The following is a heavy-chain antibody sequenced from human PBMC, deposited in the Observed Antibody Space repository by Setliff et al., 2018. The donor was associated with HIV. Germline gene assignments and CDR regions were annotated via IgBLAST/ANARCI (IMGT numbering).Heavy chain of an antibody. J-gene: IGHJ4*02. CDR1: GFTFNSYA. V-gene: IGHV3-23*01. Sequence: PGGSLRLSCAASGFTFNSYAMSWVRQAPGKGLEWVSRISGSGDSTNYADSVKGRFTISRDNSKNTLSVQMNSLRADDTAIYYCVKERLYGSGRAFDYWGQGTLVTVSS. D-gene: IGHD3-10*01. CDR3: VKERLYGSGRAFDY. CDR2: ISGSGDST.